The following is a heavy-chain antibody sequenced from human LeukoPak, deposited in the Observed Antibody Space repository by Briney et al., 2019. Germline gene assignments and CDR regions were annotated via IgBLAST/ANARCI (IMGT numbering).Heavy chain of an antibody. D-gene: IGHD6-6*01. V-gene: IGHV1-69*01. CDR1: GGTFSSYA. Sequence: GSSVKVSCKASGGTFSSYAISWVRQAPGQGLEWMGGIIPIFGTANYAQKFQGRVTITADESTSTAYMELSSLRSEDTAVYYCARTNGQLGDSNYYYYYMDVWGKGTTVTVSS. CDR2: IIPIFGTA. CDR3: ARTNGQLGDSNYYYYYMDV. J-gene: IGHJ6*03.